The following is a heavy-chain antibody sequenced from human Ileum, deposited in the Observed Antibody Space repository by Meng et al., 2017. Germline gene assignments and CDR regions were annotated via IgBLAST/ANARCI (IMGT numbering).Heavy chain of an antibody. Sequence: SETLSLTCTVSGGSISSESYYWSWIRQYPGKGLEVIGYIYKNGRTYYNPSLKSRVTISVDTPKNQFSLKLSSVTAADTAVYYCASRIGGDYWGQGTLVTVSS. V-gene: IGHV4-31*03. CDR1: GGSISSESYY. CDR3: ASRIGGDY. D-gene: IGHD3-10*01. J-gene: IGHJ4*02. CDR2: IYKNGRT.